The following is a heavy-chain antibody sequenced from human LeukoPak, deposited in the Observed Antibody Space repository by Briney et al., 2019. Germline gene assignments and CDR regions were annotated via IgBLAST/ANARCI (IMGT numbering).Heavy chain of an antibody. J-gene: IGHJ4*02. CDR2: IPYDGSNK. CDR1: GFTFSSYA. CDR3: ARDRYCGGDCYSYYFDY. D-gene: IGHD2-21*02. V-gene: IGHV3-30-3*01. Sequence: PGGSLRLSCAASGFTFSSYAMHWVRQAPGKGLEWVAVIPYDGSNKYYADSVKGRFTISRDNSKNTLYLQMNSLRAEDTAVYYCARDRYCGGDCYSYYFDYWGQGTLVTVSS.